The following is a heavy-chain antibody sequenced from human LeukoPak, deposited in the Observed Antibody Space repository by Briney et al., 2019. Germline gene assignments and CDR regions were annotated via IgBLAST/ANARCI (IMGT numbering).Heavy chain of an antibody. CDR1: GGSISSYY. J-gene: IGHJ4*02. V-gene: IGHV4-59*01. CDR2: IYYSGST. D-gene: IGHD3-22*01. Sequence: SVTLSLTCTVSGGSISSYYWSWIRQPPGKGLEWIGYIYYSGSTNYNPSLKSRVTISVDTSKNQFSLKLRSVTAADTAVYYCARDRYDSSGYSLGYWGQGTLVTVSS. CDR3: ARDRYDSSGYSLGY.